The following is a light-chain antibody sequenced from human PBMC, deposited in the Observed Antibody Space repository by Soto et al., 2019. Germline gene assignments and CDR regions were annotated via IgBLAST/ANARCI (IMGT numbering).Light chain of an antibody. V-gene: IGKV1-33*01. J-gene: IGKJ1*01. Sequence: DIQMTQSPSSLSASIGDRVTITCQASQDVSHFLNWFQQRPGKAPKLLIYDASTLERGVPSRFSGRGSVSRFTFTITSLQPEDIATYYCQQYDRIPWTFGQGTKVEMK. CDR3: QQYDRIPWT. CDR1: QDVSHF. CDR2: DAS.